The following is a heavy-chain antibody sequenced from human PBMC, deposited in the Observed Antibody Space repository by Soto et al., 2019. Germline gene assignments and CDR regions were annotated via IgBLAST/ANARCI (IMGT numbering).Heavy chain of an antibody. CDR1: GGSIIISSYY. J-gene: IGHJ6*02. Sequence: SETLSLTCTVSGGSIIISSYYWGGIRQPPGNWLEWIGSIYYSGSTYYNPSLKSRVTISVDTSKNQFSLKLSSVTAADTAVYYCAASIAAAGSAYYYYGMDVWGQGTTVTVSS. D-gene: IGHD6-13*01. V-gene: IGHV4-39*01. CDR2: IYYSGST. CDR3: AASIAAAGSAYYYYGMDV.